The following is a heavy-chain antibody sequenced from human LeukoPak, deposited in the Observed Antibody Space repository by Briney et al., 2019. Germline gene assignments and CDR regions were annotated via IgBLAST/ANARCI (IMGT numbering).Heavy chain of an antibody. CDR1: GFTFSSYG. CDR2: ISYDGSNK. V-gene: IGHV3-30*18. Sequence: GGSLRFSCAASGFTFSSYGMHWVRQAPGKGLEWVAVISYDGSNKYYADSVKGRFTISRDNSKNTLYLQMNSLRAEDTAVYYCAKHPTLWGQGTLVTVSS. CDR3: AKHPTL. J-gene: IGHJ4*02.